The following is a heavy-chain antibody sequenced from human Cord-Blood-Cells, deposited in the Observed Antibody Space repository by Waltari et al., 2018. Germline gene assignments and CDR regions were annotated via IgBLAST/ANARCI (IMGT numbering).Heavy chain of an antibody. J-gene: IGHJ4*02. CDR1: GGSFSGYY. CDR2: INHSGST. CDR3: ARGQGSSGWYDY. D-gene: IGHD6-19*01. V-gene: IGHV4-34*01. Sequence: QVQLQQWGAGLLKPSETLSLTYTVYGGSFSGYYWSWTRQPPGKGLEWIGEINHSGSTNYNPSLKSRVTISVDTSKNQFSLKLSSVTAADTAVYYCARGQGSSGWYDYWGQGTLVTVSS.